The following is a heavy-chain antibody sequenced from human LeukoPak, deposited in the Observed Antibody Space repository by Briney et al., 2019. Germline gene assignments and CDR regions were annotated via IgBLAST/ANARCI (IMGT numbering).Heavy chain of an antibody. Sequence: SVKVSCKASGGTFSSYAISWVRQAPGQGLEWMGGIIPIFGTANYAQKFQGRVTITTDESTSTAYMELSSLRSEDTAVYYCARVRVDYSNYATNYYYYYMDVWGKGTAVTVSS. D-gene: IGHD4-11*01. V-gene: IGHV1-69*05. CDR2: IIPIFGTA. J-gene: IGHJ6*03. CDR3: ARVRVDYSNYATNYYYYYMDV. CDR1: GGTFSSYA.